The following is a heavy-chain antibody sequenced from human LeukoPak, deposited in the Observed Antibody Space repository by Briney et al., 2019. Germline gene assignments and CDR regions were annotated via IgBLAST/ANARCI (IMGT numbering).Heavy chain of an antibody. CDR2: IYVDGST. CDR3: ARDYMDV. V-gene: IGHV3-53*01. Sequence: QTGGSQRLSCAASGFTVSSNYMSWVRQAPGKGLEWVSVIYVDGSTYYADSVKGRFSISRDNSKNTLSLQMNSLRAEDTAVYYCARDYMDVWGKGTTVTVSS. J-gene: IGHJ6*03. CDR1: GFTVSSNY.